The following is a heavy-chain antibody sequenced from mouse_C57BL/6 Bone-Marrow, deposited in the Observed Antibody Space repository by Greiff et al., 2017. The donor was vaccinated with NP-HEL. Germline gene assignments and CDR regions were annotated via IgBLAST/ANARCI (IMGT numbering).Heavy chain of an antibody. D-gene: IGHD1-1*01. CDR3: ARPHYYGSSFYAMDY. J-gene: IGHJ4*01. Sequence: EVKLMESGGGLVQPGGSLKLSCAASGFTFSDYYMYWVRQTPEKRLEWVAYISNGGGSTYYPDTVKGRFTISRDNAKNTLYLQMSRLKSEDTAMYDCARPHYYGSSFYAMDYWGQGTSVTVSS. V-gene: IGHV5-12*01. CDR2: ISNGGGST. CDR1: GFTFSDYY.